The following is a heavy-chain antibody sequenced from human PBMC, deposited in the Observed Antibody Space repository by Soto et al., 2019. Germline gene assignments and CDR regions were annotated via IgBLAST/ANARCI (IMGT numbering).Heavy chain of an antibody. Sequence: PGGSLRLSCAASGFTFSNAWMSWVRQAPGKGLEWVGRIKSKTDGGAPDYAAPVKGRFTISRDDSKNTLYLQMNSLKTEDTAVYYCTPDSSSGWYSGYSSYSGMDFWGQGTTVTVS. J-gene: IGHJ6*02. D-gene: IGHD6-19*01. CDR2: IKSKTDGGAP. CDR1: GFTFSNAW. V-gene: IGHV3-15*01. CDR3: TPDSSSGWYSGYSSYSGMDF.